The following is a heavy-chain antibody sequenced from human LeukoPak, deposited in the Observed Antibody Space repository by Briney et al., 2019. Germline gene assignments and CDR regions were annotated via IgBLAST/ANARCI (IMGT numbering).Heavy chain of an antibody. Sequence: SETLSLTCTVSGGSISSYYWSWIRQPPGKGLVWIGYIYYSGSTNYNPSLKSRVTISVDTSKNQFSLKLSSVTPADTAVYYCARGVVPAATWFDPWGQGTLVTVSP. CDR2: IYYSGST. V-gene: IGHV4-59*01. CDR3: ARGVVPAATWFDP. CDR1: GGSISSYY. J-gene: IGHJ5*02. D-gene: IGHD2-2*01.